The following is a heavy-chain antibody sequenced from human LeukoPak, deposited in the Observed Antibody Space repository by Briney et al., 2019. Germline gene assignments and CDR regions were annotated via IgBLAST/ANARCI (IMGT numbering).Heavy chain of an antibody. CDR3: AKDDDGVTMVRGVIIKPNY. D-gene: IGHD3-10*01. J-gene: IGHJ4*02. V-gene: IGHV3-23*01. CDR2: ISGSGGST. Sequence: ETLSLTCTVSGGSISSYYWSWVRQAPGKGLEWVSAISGSGGSTYYADSVKGRFTISRDNSKNTLYLQMNSLRAEDTAVYYCAKDDDGVTMVRGVIIKPNYWGQGTLVTVSS. CDR1: GGSISSYY.